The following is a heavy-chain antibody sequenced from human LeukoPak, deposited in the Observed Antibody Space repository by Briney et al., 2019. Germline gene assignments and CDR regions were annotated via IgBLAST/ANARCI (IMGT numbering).Heavy chain of an antibody. Sequence: SETLSLTCTVSGASVSRGSYYWNWIRQPAGKGLEWIGRIYTSGSTNYNPSPKSRFTISLDTSKNRFSLKLSSVTAADTAMYYCAGVIGNYDGRLDYWGQGTLVTVSS. CDR3: AGVIGNYDGRLDY. CDR2: IYTSGST. J-gene: IGHJ4*02. CDR1: GASVSRGSYY. V-gene: IGHV4-61*02. D-gene: IGHD1-7*01.